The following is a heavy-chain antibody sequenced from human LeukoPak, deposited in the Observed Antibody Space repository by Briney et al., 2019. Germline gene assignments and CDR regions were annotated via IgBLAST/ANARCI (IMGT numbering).Heavy chain of an antibody. CDR2: TRNSDNNM. J-gene: IGHJ3*02. D-gene: IGHD6-19*01. CDR3: ARRIAGDGSHAFDI. CDR1: GFTFSDYN. V-gene: IGHV3-11*01. Sequence: GGSLRLSCAASGFTFSDYNMGWMRQAPGKGLEWVSYTRNSDNNMFYADSVKGRFTISRDNAKYSVYLQMNSLRAEDTAVYYCARRIAGDGSHAFDIWGLGTMVTVSS.